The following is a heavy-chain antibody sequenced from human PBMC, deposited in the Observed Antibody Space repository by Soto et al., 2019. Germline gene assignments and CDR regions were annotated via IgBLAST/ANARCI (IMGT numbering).Heavy chain of an antibody. V-gene: IGHV1-69*13. D-gene: IGHD6-13*01. CDR3: ARVLAAAGFDP. Sequence: ASVKVSCKASGGTFSSYAISWVRQAPGQGLEWTGGIIPIFGTANYAQKFQGRVTITADESTSTAYMELSSLRSEDTAVYYCARVLAAAGFDPWGQGTLVTVSS. CDR2: IIPIFGTA. J-gene: IGHJ5*02. CDR1: GGTFSSYA.